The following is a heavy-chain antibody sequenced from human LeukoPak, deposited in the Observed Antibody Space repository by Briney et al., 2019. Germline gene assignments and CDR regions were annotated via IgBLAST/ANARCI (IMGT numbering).Heavy chain of an antibody. D-gene: IGHD2-2*01. CDR2: INPNSGGT. V-gene: IGHV1-2*02. J-gene: IGHJ6*02. Sequence: GASVKVSCKASGYTFTGYYMHWVRQAPGQGLEWMGWINPNSGGTNYAQKFQGRVTMTRDTSISTAYMELSSLRSEDTAVYYCARDVVPAAIDYYYYGTDVWGQGTTVTVSS. CDR1: GYTFTGYY. CDR3: ARDVVPAAIDYYYYGTDV.